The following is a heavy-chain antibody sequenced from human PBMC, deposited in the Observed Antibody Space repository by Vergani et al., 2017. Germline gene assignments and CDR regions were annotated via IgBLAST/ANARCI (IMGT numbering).Heavy chain of an antibody. V-gene: IGHV1-2*02. Sequence: QVQLVQSGAEVKKPGASVKVSCKASGYTFTGYYMHWVRQAPGQGLEWMGWINPNSGGTNYAQKFQGRVTMTRDTSISTAYMELSRLRSDGTAVYYCARDRGVVTAIRQYFQHWGQGTLVTVSS. CDR1: GYTFTGYY. CDR2: INPNSGGT. CDR3: ARDRGVVTAIRQYFQH. J-gene: IGHJ1*01. D-gene: IGHD2-21*02.